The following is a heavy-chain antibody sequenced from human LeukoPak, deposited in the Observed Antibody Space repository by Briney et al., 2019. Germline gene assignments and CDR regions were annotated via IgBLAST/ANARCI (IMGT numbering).Heavy chain of an antibody. Sequence: GGSLRLSCAASGFIFRSYAMSWVRQAPGKGLEWVSSVRGSGTNAIYADSVKGRFTISRDNAKNSLYLQMNSLRAEDTAVYYCARDPGGGSSSDYFDYWGQGTLVTVSS. D-gene: IGHD6-6*01. CDR1: GFIFRSYA. CDR2: VRGSGTNA. CDR3: ARDPGGGSSSDYFDY. J-gene: IGHJ4*02. V-gene: IGHV3-23*01.